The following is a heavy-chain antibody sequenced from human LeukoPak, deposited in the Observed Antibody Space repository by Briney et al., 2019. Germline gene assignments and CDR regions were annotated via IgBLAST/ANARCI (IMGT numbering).Heavy chain of an antibody. Sequence: GGSLRLSCAASGFNYSSYTMNWVRQAPGMGLEWLSYISASRDITYYADSVKGRFTISRDNAKNSLYLQMNSLRAEDTALYYCAKATDSSSWHGGHGVFDYWGQGTLVTVSS. J-gene: IGHJ4*02. CDR1: GFNYSSYT. V-gene: IGHV3-48*04. D-gene: IGHD6-13*01. CDR3: AKATDSSSWHGGHGVFDY. CDR2: ISASRDIT.